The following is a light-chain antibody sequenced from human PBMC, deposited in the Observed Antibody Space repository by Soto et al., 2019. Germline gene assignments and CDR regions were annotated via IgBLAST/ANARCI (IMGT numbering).Light chain of an antibody. V-gene: IGKV1-8*01. Sequence: AIRMTQSPSSLSASTGDRDTITCRASQGISSYLAWYQQKPGKAPKLLIYAESTLQSGVPARFSGSGSGTDFTRTISCLQSEDFATYYCQQYYSYPPLSFGGGTKGEIK. CDR1: QGISSY. CDR3: QQYYSYPPLS. CDR2: AES. J-gene: IGKJ4*01.